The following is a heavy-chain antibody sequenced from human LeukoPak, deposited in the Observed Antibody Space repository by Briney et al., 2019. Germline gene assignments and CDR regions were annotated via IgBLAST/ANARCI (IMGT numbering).Heavy chain of an antibody. Sequence: SETLSLTCTVSGASISNFYWSWIRQSAGKGLEWVGRISPSGTTDYNPSLKSRLTMSLDTSKNQFSLKLRSVTAAGTAVYYCARPIANWFDPWXXG. CDR1: GASISNFY. D-gene: IGHD6-13*01. V-gene: IGHV4-4*07. CDR2: ISPSGTT. CDR3: ARPIANWFDP. J-gene: IGHJ5*02.